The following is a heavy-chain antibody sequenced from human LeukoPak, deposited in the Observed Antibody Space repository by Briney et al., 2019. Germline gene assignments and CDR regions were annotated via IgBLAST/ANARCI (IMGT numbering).Heavy chain of an antibody. CDR1: GFTFSSFG. J-gene: IGHJ4*02. V-gene: IGHV3-30*18. Sequence: GRSLRLSCTASGFTFSSFGMHWVRRSPGKGLEWVAVISYDGSDKYYADSVKGRFSISRDNSKNTLNLQVNSLRAEDTAVYYCAKPHSAYQLGYYFDYWGQGTLVTVSS. CDR3: AKPHSAYQLGYYFDY. CDR2: ISYDGSDK. D-gene: IGHD2-2*01.